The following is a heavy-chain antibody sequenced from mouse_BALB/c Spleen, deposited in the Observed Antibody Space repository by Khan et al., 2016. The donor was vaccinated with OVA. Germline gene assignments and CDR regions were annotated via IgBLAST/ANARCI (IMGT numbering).Heavy chain of an antibody. Sequence: QVRLQQSGAELAKPGASVKMSCKASGYTFINYWILWIKQRPGQGLEWIGYINPSTGYTEYNQNFKDKATLTADKSSSTAYMQLSRLTSEDSTVYYCARRGLRWDFDYWGQGTTLTVSS. CDR1: GYTFINYW. CDR3: ARRGLRWDFDY. V-gene: IGHV1-7*01. CDR2: INPSTGYT. D-gene: IGHD1-1*01. J-gene: IGHJ2*01.